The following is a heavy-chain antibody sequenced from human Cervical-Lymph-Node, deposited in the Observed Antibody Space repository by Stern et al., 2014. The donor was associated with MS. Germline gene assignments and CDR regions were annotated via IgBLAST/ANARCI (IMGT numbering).Heavy chain of an antibody. CDR3: ARDRHYVWGSSLIGDDGLDI. D-gene: IGHD3-16*01. Sequence: QVQLQESGPGLVKPSETLSLTCTVSGGSITNYYWSWIRQPPGKGLEWIGDVYYNGITNFNPSLKSRVTISVDRSRNQFSLRLSSVTAADTAVYYCARDRHYVWGSSLIGDDGLDIWGQGTMVTVSS. V-gene: IGHV4-59*01. J-gene: IGHJ3*02. CDR1: GGSITNYY. CDR2: VYYNGIT.